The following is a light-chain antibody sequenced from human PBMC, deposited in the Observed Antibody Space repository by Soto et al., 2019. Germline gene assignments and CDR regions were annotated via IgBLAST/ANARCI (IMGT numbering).Light chain of an antibody. CDR2: RND. J-gene: IGLJ3*02. CDR3: AAWDDSLSALV. CDR1: SSNIESNY. Sequence: QSALTQPPSASGTPGQRVTISCSGSSSNIESNYVYWYQQLPGSAPKLLIYRNDQRPSGVPDRFSGSKSGTSASLAISGLRSEDEADYYCAAWDDSLSALVFGGGTKLTVL. V-gene: IGLV1-47*01.